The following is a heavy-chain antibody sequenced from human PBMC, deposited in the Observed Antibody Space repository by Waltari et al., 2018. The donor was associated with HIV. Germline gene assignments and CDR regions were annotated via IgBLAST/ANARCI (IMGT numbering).Heavy chain of an antibody. Sequence: QVQLVQSGSELKKPGASVKVACKTSGYTFPDFSLNWVRQAPGQGLGWLGWINTETGKPAYAQGFTGRFVISLDTSVSTTYLQISSLKAEDTAIYYCARFNLKKGHLPSYWGQGTLVTVSS. CDR1: GYTFPDFS. CDR3: ARFNLKKGHLPSY. J-gene: IGHJ4*02. CDR2: INTETGKP. V-gene: IGHV7-4-1*02. D-gene: IGHD3-3*02.